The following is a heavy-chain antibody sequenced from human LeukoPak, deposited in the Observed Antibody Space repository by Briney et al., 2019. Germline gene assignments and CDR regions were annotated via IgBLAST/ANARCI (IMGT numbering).Heavy chain of an antibody. CDR2: AWYDGTNT. Sequence: PGRSLRLSCAASGFTFRSYGMHWVRQAPGKGLEWVAVAWYDGTNTYYAESVKGRFTISRDNSKNTLYLQMNSLRAEDTAVYYCAKDRSSGYYSFDYWGQGTLVTVSS. D-gene: IGHD3-22*01. J-gene: IGHJ4*02. V-gene: IGHV3-33*06. CDR1: GFTFRSYG. CDR3: AKDRSSGYYSFDY.